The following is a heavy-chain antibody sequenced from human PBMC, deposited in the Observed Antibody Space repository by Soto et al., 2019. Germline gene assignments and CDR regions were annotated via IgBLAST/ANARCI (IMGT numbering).Heavy chain of an antibody. D-gene: IGHD3-3*01. Sequence: GGSLRLSCAASGFTFSSYAMHWVRQAPGKGLEWVAVISYDGSNKYYADSVKGRFTISRDNSKNTRYLQMNSLRAEDTAVYYCAREGGTIPYYYGMDVWGQGTTVTVSS. CDR2: ISYDGSNK. J-gene: IGHJ6*02. CDR1: GFTFSSYA. CDR3: AREGGTIPYYYGMDV. V-gene: IGHV3-30*04.